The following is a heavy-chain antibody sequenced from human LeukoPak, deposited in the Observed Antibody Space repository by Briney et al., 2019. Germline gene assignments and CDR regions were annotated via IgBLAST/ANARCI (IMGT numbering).Heavy chain of an antibody. V-gene: IGHV4-39*01. CDR2: IYYSGST. CDR3: ARHVSPRIAAAATYYFDY. Sequence: PSETLSLTRTVSGGSISSSSYYWGWIRQPPGKGLEWIGSIYYSGSTYYNPSPKSRVTISVDTSKNQFSLKLSSVTAADTAVYYCARHVSPRIAAAATYYFDYWGQGTLVTVSS. CDR1: GGSISSSSYY. J-gene: IGHJ4*02. D-gene: IGHD6-13*01.